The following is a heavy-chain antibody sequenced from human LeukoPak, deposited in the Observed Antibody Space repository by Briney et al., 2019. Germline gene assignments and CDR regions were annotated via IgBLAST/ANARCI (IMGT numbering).Heavy chain of an antibody. CDR2: IYYSGST. CDR3: ARTTEGGYSYGSFYYYYMDV. Sequence: PSETLSLTCTVSGGSISSSRYYWGWIRQPPGRGLEWIGSIYYSGSTYYNPSLKSRVTISLDTSKNQFSLKLSSVTAADTAVYYCARTTEGGYSYGSFYYYYMDVWGKGATVTISS. V-gene: IGHV4-39*07. CDR1: GGSISSSRYY. D-gene: IGHD5-18*01. J-gene: IGHJ6*03.